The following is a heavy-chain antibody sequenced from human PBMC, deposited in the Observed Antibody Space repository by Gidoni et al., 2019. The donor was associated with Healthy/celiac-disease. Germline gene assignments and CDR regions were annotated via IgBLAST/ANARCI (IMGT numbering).Heavy chain of an antibody. Sequence: EVQLVESGGGLVKPGGSLRLSCAASGFTFSNAWMSWFRQAPGKGLEWGGRSKSKTDGGTTDYAAPVKGRFTISRDDSKNTLYLQMNSLKTEDTAVYYCTTAVTHYDFWSGQLYNWFDPWGQGTLVTVSS. CDR3: TTAVTHYDFWSGQLYNWFDP. D-gene: IGHD3-3*01. J-gene: IGHJ5*01. CDR1: GFTFSNAW. V-gene: IGHV3-15*01. CDR2: SKSKTDGGTT.